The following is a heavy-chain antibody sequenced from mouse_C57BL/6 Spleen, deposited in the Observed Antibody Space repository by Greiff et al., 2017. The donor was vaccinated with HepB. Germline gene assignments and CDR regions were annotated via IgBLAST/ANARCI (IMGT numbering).Heavy chain of an antibody. CDR2: INPSSGYT. V-gene: IGHV1-4*01. D-gene: IGHD1-1*01. CDR3: ARTTVVATNAMDY. Sequence: QVQLQHSGAELARPGASVKMSCKASGYTFTSYTMHWVKQRPGQGLEWIGYINPSSGYTKYNQKFKDKATLTADKSSSTAYMQLSSLTSEDSAVYYCARTTVVATNAMDYWGQGTSVTVSS. CDR1: GYTFTSYT. J-gene: IGHJ4*01.